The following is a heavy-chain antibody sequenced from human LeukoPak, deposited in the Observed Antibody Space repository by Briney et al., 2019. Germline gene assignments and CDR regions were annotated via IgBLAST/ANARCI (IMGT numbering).Heavy chain of an antibody. Sequence: PGGSLRLSCAASGFTFSSYSMNWVRQAPGKGLEWVSYICSSGSTIYYADSVKGRFTISRDNAKNSLYLQMNSLRAEDTAVYYCARCGGPGTGIAAAGTVGAYYYYYYMDVWGKGTTVSVS. D-gene: IGHD6-13*01. CDR2: ICSSGSTI. V-gene: IGHV3-48*01. CDR1: GFTFSSYS. CDR3: ARCGGPGTGIAAAGTVGAYYYYYYMDV. J-gene: IGHJ6*03.